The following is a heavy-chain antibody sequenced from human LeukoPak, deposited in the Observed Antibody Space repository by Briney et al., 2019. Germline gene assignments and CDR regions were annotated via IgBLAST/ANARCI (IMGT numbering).Heavy chain of an antibody. CDR1: GFTFSDYN. CDR2: ISRSGSTK. J-gene: IGHJ6*03. V-gene: IGHV3-11*01. CDR3: ARVLRYCSGGNCYSGGLGYMDV. Sequence: GGSLRLSCAASGFTFSDYNMRWIRQAPGKGLEWVSSISRSGSTKYYADSVKGRFTISRDNAKNSLFLQMNSLRAEDTAVYYCARVLRYCSGGNCYSGGLGYMDVWGKGTTVTISS. D-gene: IGHD2-15*01.